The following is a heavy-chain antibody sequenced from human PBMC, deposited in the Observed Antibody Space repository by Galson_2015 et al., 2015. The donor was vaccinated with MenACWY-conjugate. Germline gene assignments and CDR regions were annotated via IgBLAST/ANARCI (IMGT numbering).Heavy chain of an antibody. CDR1: GFTFSSHT. Sequence: SLRLSCAASGFTFSSHTLNWVRQAPGKGLEWVSSISSGSGYIYYADSVKGRFTISRDNAKNSLFLQMNSLRGEDTAMYYCVRDYNTGMDGDYWGQGTLVTVSS. D-gene: IGHD5-18*01. V-gene: IGHV3-21*01. J-gene: IGHJ4*02. CDR2: ISSGSGYI. CDR3: VRDYNTGMDGDY.